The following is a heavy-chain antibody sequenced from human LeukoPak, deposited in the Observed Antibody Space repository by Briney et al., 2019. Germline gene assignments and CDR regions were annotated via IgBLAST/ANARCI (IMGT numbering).Heavy chain of an antibody. D-gene: IGHD4-11*01. Sequence: GEPLNISCKGSGYSFTSYWTGWVRQMPGKGLEWMGIIYPGDSDTRYSPSFQGQVTISADKSISTAYLQWSSLKASDTAMYYCARLSSTTVTTSEGMDVWGQGTTVTVSS. CDR2: IYPGDSDT. CDR3: ARLSSTTVTTSEGMDV. J-gene: IGHJ6*02. CDR1: GYSFTSYW. V-gene: IGHV5-51*01.